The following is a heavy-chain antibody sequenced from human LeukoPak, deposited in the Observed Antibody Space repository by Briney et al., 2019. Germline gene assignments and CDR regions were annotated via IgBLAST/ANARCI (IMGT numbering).Heavy chain of an antibody. CDR3: ARRWIAVAGIAFDI. D-gene: IGHD6-19*01. J-gene: IGHJ3*02. V-gene: IGHV4-39*01. CDR1: GGSISSSSYY. Sequence: KPSETLSLTCTVSGGSISSSSYYSGWIRQPPGKGLDWMGSIYYSGSTYYNPSLKSRVTISVDTSKNQFSLKLRSVTAADTAVYYCARRWIAVAGIAFDIWGQGTMVTVSS. CDR2: IYYSGST.